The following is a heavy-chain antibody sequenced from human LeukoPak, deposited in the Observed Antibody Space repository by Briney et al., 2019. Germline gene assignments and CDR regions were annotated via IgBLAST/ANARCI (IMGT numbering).Heavy chain of an antibody. Sequence: SETLSLTRTVSGGSISSYYWSWIRQPPGKGLEWIGYIYYSGSTNYNPSLKSRVTISVDTSKNQFSLKLSSVTAADTAVYYCARGLWFGELSPPYFQHWGQGTLVTVSS. CDR3: ARGLWFGELSPPYFQH. V-gene: IGHV4-59*01. CDR2: IYYSGST. D-gene: IGHD3-10*01. J-gene: IGHJ1*01. CDR1: GGSISSYY.